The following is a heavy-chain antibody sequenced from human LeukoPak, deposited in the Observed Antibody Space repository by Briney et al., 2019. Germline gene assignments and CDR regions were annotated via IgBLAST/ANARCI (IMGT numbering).Heavy chain of an antibody. CDR2: ISGSGGST. CDR1: GFTFSSYA. D-gene: IGHD2-2*01. Sequence: PGRSLRLSCAASGFTFSSYAMSWVRQAPGKGLEWVSAISGSGGSTYYADSVKGRFTISRDNSKNTLYLQMNSLRAEDTAVYYCAKGGYCSSTSCSKAPFDPWGQGTLVTVSS. CDR3: AKGGYCSSTSCSKAPFDP. V-gene: IGHV3-23*01. J-gene: IGHJ5*02.